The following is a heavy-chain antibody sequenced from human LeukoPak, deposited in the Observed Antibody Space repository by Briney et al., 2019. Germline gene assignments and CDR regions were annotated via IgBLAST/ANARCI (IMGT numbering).Heavy chain of an antibody. Sequence: SQTLSLTCTVSGGSISNPDYYWSWLRLLPGKGLEWIGNIHYTGSAYYNPSITSRATMSVDTSKNQFSLRLTSVSAADTAIYYCARDLWRWGQGTLVTVSS. CDR3: ARDLWR. CDR1: GGSISNPDYY. J-gene: IGHJ4*02. CDR2: IHYTGSA. V-gene: IGHV4-30-4*01.